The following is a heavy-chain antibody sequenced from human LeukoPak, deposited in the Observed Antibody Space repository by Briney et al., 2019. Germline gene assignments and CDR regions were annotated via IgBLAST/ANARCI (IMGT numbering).Heavy chain of an antibody. Sequence: GGSLRLSCAASGVTFSTYAMNWGRQAPGKGLEWVSMISGTVDSAYYADFVKGRFTIYRDNSKNTFFLQMNSLRAEDTAVYYCAKEGRVGDTIYFYHYSGMDVWGQGTTVTVS. CDR3: AKEGRVGDTIYFYHYSGMDV. V-gene: IGHV3-23*01. D-gene: IGHD1-26*01. J-gene: IGHJ6*02. CDR2: ISGTVDSA. CDR1: GVTFSTYA.